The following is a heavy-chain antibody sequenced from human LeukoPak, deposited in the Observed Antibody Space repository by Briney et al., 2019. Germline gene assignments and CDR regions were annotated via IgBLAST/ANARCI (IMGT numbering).Heavy chain of an antibody. CDR1: GYTFTGYY. CDR3: ARGIAAAGDEGFDY. CDR2: INPNSGGT. Sequence: EASVTVSCKASGYTFTGYYMHWVRQAPGQGLEWMGWINPNSGGTNYAQKFQGRVTMTRDTSISTAYMELSRLRSDDTAVYYCARGIAAAGDEGFDYWGQGTLVTVSS. V-gene: IGHV1-2*02. D-gene: IGHD6-13*01. J-gene: IGHJ4*02.